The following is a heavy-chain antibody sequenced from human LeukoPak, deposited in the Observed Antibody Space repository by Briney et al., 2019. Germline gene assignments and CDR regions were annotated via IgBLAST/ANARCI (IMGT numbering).Heavy chain of an antibody. D-gene: IGHD3-16*01. Sequence: KASETLSLTCAVYGGSFSGYYWSWIRQPPGKGLEWIGEINHSGSTNYNPSLKCRVTISVDTSKNQFSLKLSSVTAADTAVYYCARGGGGSQNWGQGTLVTVSS. CDR2: INHSGST. J-gene: IGHJ4*02. CDR1: GGSFSGYY. CDR3: ARGGGGSQN. V-gene: IGHV4-34*01.